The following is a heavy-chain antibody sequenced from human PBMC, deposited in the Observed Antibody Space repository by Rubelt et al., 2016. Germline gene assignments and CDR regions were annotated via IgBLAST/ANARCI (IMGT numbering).Heavy chain of an antibody. CDR2: ISSSRDYM. J-gene: IGHJ4*02. D-gene: IGHD3-22*01. Sequence: EVQLVESGGGLVQPGGSLRLSCAASGFTFSSYSMNWVRQAPGKGLEWVSYISSSRDYMYYADSVKGRFTISRDNAENSVYLQMNSLRAEDTAVYYCARGGGSDSSTSFEYWGQGTLVTVSS. CDR3: ARGGGSDSSTSFEY. CDR1: GFTFSSYS. V-gene: IGHV3-21*05.